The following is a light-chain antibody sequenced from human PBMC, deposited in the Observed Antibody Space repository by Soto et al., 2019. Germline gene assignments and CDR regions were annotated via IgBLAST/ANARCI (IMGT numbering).Light chain of an antibody. J-gene: IGKJ2*01. V-gene: IGKV3-15*01. Sequence: EIVMTQSPATLSASPGERATLSCRASQSVTSNLAWYQQKPGRTPRLLIYGASTRATGIPATSSGSGSGTEFTLTISTLQSEDFALYYCQHYFYWPYSFGQRTKLEIK. CDR2: GAS. CDR3: QHYFYWPYS. CDR1: QSVTSN.